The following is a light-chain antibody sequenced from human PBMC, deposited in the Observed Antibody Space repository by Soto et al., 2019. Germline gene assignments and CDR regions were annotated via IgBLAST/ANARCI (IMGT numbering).Light chain of an antibody. J-gene: IGKJ4*01. CDR2: GAS. CDR3: QQYYNWPPLT. CDR1: QSVGSN. Sequence: ERVMAQSPATLSVSPGERVTLSCRASQSVGSNLAWYQQKPGKAPRLLIYGASTRATGIPARFSGSGSGAEFTRTISSLQSEDFALYYCQQYYNWPPLTFGGGTKVESK. V-gene: IGKV3-15*01.